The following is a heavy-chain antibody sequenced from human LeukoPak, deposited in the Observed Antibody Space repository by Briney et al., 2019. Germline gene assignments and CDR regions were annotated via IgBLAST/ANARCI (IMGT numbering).Heavy chain of an antibody. D-gene: IGHD3-10*01. CDR2: ISSNGGSI. V-gene: IGHV3-64D*06. CDR3: VPPPDELALHS. Sequence: GGSLRLSCAASGFTFTSYAMYWVRQAPRQGLEWVSAISSNGGSIYYADSVKGRFTISRDNSKNTLYLQMSSLRAEDTAVYYCVPPPDELALHSWGQGTLVTVSS. CDR1: GFTFTSYA. J-gene: IGHJ4*02.